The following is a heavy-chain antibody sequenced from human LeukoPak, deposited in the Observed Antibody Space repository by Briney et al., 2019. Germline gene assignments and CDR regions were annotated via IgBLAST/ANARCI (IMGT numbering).Heavy chain of an antibody. D-gene: IGHD5-18*01. CDR2: IYPGDSDT. V-gene: IGHV5-51*01. CDR3: ARRGYSYGYVDVSYYMDG. CDR1: GYSLTSYW. J-gene: IGHJ6*03. Sequence: GESLKISCKGSGYSLTSYWIGWVRQMPGKGLEWMGIIYPGDSDTRYSPSFQGQVTISAHKSISTAYLPWSSLKASDTAMYYCARRGYSYGYVDVSYYMDGWGKGTSASVSS.